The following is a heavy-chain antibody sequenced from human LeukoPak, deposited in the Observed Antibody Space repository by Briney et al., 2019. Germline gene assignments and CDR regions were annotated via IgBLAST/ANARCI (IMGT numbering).Heavy chain of an antibody. D-gene: IGHD2-21*02. CDR2: ISYDGSNK. Sequence: PGGSLRLSCAASGFTFSSYAMHWVRQAPGKGLEWVAVISYDGSNKYYADSVKGRFTISRDNSKNTLYLQMNSLRAEDTAVYYCARDGAPDPYCGGDCHYDYWGQGTLVTVSS. CDR3: ARDGAPDPYCGGDCHYDY. V-gene: IGHV3-30-3*01. J-gene: IGHJ4*02. CDR1: GFTFSSYA.